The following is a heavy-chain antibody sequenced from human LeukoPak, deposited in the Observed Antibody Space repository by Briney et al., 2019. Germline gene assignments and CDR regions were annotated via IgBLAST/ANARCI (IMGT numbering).Heavy chain of an antibody. V-gene: IGHV3-30*03. CDR2: ISYDGSNK. D-gene: IGHD4-23*01. J-gene: IGHJ6*04. Sequence: GRSLRLSCAASGFTFSSYGMHWVRQAPGKGLEWVAVISYDGSNKYYADSVKGRFTISRGNSKNTLYLQMNSLRAEDTAVYYCAAVVRTPGAMDVWGKGTTVTVSS. CDR1: GFTFSSYG. CDR3: AAVVRTPGAMDV.